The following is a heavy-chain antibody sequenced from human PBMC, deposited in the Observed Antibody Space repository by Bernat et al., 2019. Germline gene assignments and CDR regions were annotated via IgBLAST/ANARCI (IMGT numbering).Heavy chain of an antibody. CDR2: IIHDGSNA. J-gene: IGHJ4*02. D-gene: IGHD3-10*01. V-gene: IGHV3-33*05. CDR1: GFTFSAFG. Sequence: QVQVVESGGGVVQPGRSLRLSCAVSGFTFSAFGMHWVRQAPGKGLEWVAVIIHDGSNAYYAESVKGRFTISRDNSTSTLYLQMNSLRAEDTAVYYCARDFTGTVVQGQPPDSWGQGTLVTVSS. CDR3: ARDFTGTVVQGQPPDS.